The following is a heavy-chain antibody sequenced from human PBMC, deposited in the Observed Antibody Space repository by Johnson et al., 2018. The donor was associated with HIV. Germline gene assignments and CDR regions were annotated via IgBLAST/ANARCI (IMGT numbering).Heavy chain of an antibody. CDR1: GFTFSSYG. D-gene: IGHD6-19*01. Sequence: QVLLVESGGGVVQPGRSLRLSCAASGFTFSSYGMHWVRQAPGKGLEWVAVISYDGSNKYYVDSVKGRFTISRDNSKNTLYLQMNSLRAEDTAVYYCAKDREWLVPTPLDAFDIWGQGTMVTVSS. V-gene: IGHV3-30*18. CDR2: ISYDGSNK. CDR3: AKDREWLVPTPLDAFDI. J-gene: IGHJ3*02.